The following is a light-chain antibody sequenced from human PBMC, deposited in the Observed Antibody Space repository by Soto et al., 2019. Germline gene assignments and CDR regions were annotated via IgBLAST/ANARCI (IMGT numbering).Light chain of an antibody. Sequence: VLTQSPATLSLSPGDRATLSCRASQSITIYLAWYQQKTGQAPKLLFYDASNRATGIPARFSASGSGTDFTLTISSLEPEDSAVYYCQQRSSWWTFGQGTKVEIK. CDR3: QQRSSWWT. J-gene: IGKJ1*01. CDR1: QSITIY. CDR2: DAS. V-gene: IGKV3-11*01.